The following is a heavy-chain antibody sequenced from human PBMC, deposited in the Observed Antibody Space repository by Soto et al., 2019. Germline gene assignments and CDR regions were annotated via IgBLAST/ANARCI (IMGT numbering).Heavy chain of an antibody. D-gene: IGHD2-15*01. V-gene: IGHV1-18*01. CDR3: ERESSRRCHDY. CDR1: GYTFTSYG. Sequence: QVQLVQSGAEVKKPGSSVKVSCKSSGYTFTSYGISWVRQAPGQGLEWMGGISADNGNTNYAQKLQGRITMTTDTSTSTAYMELRSLRSYDTAVYYWERESSRRCHDYWGQGTLVTVSS. J-gene: IGHJ4*02. CDR2: ISADNGNT.